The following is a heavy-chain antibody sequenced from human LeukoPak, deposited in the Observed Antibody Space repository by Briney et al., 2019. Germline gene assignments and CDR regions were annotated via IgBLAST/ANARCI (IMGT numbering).Heavy chain of an antibody. V-gene: IGHV4-4*07. J-gene: IGHJ1*01. Sequence: SETLSLSCTVSGGSIINSYWSWIRQPPGKGLEWIGRIYTSGSTNYNPSLKSRVTMSVDTSKNQFSLKLSSVTAADTAVYYCARDSPGGGATYFQHWGQGTLVTVSS. D-gene: IGHD1-26*01. CDR3: ARDSPGGGATYFQH. CDR2: IYTSGST. CDR1: GGSIINSY.